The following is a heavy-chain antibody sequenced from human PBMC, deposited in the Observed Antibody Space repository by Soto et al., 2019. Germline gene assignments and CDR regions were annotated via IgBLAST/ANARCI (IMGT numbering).Heavy chain of an antibody. CDR2: ITYDGSNK. Sequence: QVQLEESGGGVVQPGRSLRLSCAASGFTFSSDGMHWVRQAPGEGLEWVGVITYDGSNKFYADSVKGRFTISRENSKNTLYLQMNSLRAEDAAVYYCAKDWRESLPGDAFDIWGQGTMVTVSS. V-gene: IGHV3-30*18. CDR3: AKDWRESLPGDAFDI. D-gene: IGHD2-15*01. CDR1: GFTFSSDG. J-gene: IGHJ3*02.